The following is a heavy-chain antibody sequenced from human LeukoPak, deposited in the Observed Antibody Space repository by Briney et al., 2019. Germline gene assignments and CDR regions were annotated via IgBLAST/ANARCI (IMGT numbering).Heavy chain of an antibody. D-gene: IGHD3-9*01. CDR2: IIPVLGVS. Sequence: GASVKVSCKASGGSLSSYVITWVRQAPGQGLEWMGRIIPVLGVSNFAQKFEGRVTITADKSTNTAHMELRRLESGDTAVYYCARDLESQYYDILTCYYNRAFDIWGQGTMVTVSS. J-gene: IGHJ3*02. CDR1: GGSLSSYV. V-gene: IGHV1-69*04. CDR3: ARDLESQYYDILTCYYNRAFDI.